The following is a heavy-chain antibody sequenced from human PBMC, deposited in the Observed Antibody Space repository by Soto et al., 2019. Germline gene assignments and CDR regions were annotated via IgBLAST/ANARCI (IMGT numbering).Heavy chain of an antibody. CDR3: VRDGTKTLRDWFDP. J-gene: IGHJ5*02. Sequence: XTLSLTCTVSGASVSGFYWSWIRMSAGKGLEWIGRIYATGTTDYNPSLKSRVMMSVDTSKKQFSLKLRSVTSADTAVYYCVRDGTKTLRDWFDPWGQGISGTVSS. CDR1: GASVSGFY. CDR2: IYATGTT. V-gene: IGHV4-4*07. D-gene: IGHD1-1*01.